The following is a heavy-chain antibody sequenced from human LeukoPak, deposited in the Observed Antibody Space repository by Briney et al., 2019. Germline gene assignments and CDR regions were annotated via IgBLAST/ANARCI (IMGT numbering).Heavy chain of an antibody. CDR3: ARLPYSYGYQGAFDI. CDR2: IDPGDSKS. CDR1: GYSFTNYW. V-gene: IGHV5-51*01. Sequence: GESLKISCKGSGYSFTNYWIGWVRQMPGNGLEWMGIIDPGDSKSRYSPSSQGQVTISADKSISTAYLQWSSLKSSDTAMYYCARLPYSYGYQGAFDIWGQGTMVTVSS. J-gene: IGHJ3*02. D-gene: IGHD5-18*01.